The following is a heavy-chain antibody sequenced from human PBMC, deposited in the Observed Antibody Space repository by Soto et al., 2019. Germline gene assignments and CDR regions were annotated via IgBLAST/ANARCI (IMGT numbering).Heavy chain of an antibody. CDR2: INHSGST. V-gene: IGHV4-34*01. CDR1: GGSFSGYY. CDR3: ARFRGGAEEWLVLGNWFDP. Sequence: SETLSLTCAVYGGSFSGYYWSWIRQPPGKGLEWIGEINHSGSTNYNPSLKSRVTISVDTSKNQFSLKLSSVTAADTAVYYCARFRGGAEEWLVLGNWFDPWGQGTLVTVSS. D-gene: IGHD6-19*01. J-gene: IGHJ5*02.